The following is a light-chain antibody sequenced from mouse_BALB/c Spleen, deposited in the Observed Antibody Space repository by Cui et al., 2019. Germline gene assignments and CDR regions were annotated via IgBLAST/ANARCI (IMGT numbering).Light chain of an antibody. J-gene: IGKJ5*01. CDR1: PSGSY. CDR3: FQGSEYPLT. V-gene: IGKV4-63*01. CDR2: DAS. Sequence: ENVLTQSPAIMSASPREKVTMTCSASPSGSYMHWYQQKSSTSPKLWIYDASKLASGVPDRFSGSGSGNSYSLTISSMEAEDVAIYYCFQGSEYPLTFGAGTKLELK.